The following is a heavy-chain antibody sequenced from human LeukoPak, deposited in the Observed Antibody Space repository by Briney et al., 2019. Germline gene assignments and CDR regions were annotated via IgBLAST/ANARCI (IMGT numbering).Heavy chain of an antibody. D-gene: IGHD2-2*01. CDR3: ARANFLYCSSSTCLFDY. CDR2: SNPNDGDT. J-gene: IGHJ4*02. V-gene: IGHV1-2*02. CDR1: GYTFTDYY. Sequence: ASVKVSCKASGYTFTDYYMHWVRQAPGQGFEWTGWSNPNDGDTNYAQKIQGRVTMTRDTSISTAHMEVSRLRSDDTAVYYCARANFLYCSSSTCLFDYWGQGTLVTVSS.